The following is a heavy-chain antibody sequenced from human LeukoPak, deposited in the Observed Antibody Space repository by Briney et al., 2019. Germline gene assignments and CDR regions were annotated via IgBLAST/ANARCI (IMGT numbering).Heavy chain of an antibody. CDR2: ISWNSGSI. CDR1: GFTFDDYA. Sequence: GGSLRLSCAASGFTFDDYAMHWVRQAPGKGLEWVSGISWNSGSIGYADSVKGRFTISRDNAKNSLYLQMNSLRAEDTALYYCAKVRGDSSWGCGGDCYSGPFDYWGQGTLVTVSS. V-gene: IGHV3-9*01. CDR3: AKVRGDSSWGCGGDCYSGPFDY. J-gene: IGHJ4*02. D-gene: IGHD2-21*02.